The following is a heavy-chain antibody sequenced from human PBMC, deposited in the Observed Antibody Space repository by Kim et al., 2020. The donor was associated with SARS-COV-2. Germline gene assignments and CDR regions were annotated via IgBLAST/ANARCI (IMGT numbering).Heavy chain of an antibody. J-gene: IGHJ6*02. CDR1: GFTFSNAW. CDR2: IKSKTDGETT. D-gene: IGHD1-26*01. CDR3: SRGLDV. Sequence: GGSLRLSCEASGFTFSNAWMSWVRQAPGKGLEWVGRIKSKTDGETTDYAAPVKGRFTISRDDSKNTLYLQMNSLKTEDTAVYYCSRGLDVWGQGTTVTVS. V-gene: IGHV3-15*01.